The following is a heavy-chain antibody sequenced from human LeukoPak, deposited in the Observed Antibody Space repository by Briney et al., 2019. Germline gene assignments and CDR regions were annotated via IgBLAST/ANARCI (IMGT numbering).Heavy chain of an antibody. J-gene: IGHJ6*02. CDR1: GGSINSSNW. CDR2: IYHSGST. CDR3: AREVRSDYYYVLDV. Sequence: PSGTLSLTCAVSGGSINSSNWWSWVRQPPGKGLEWIGEIYHSGSTNYNPSLKSRVTISVDRSKNQFSLKLNSVTAADTAVYFCAREVRSDYYYVLDVWGQGTTVTVSS. V-gene: IGHV4-4*02.